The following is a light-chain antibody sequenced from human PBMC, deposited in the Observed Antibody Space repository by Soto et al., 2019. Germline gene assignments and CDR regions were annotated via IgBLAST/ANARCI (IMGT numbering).Light chain of an antibody. CDR2: DVS. V-gene: IGLV2-8*01. J-gene: IGLJ2*01. CDR3: GSHSGRSAV. CDR1: SSDVGGYNY. Sequence: QSALTQPPSASGSPGQSVTISCTGTSSDVGGYNYVSWYQQHPGKAPKVIIYDVSKRPSGVPDRFSGSKSGNTASLTVSGLQTEDEADYYCGSHSGRSAVFGGGTKLTVL.